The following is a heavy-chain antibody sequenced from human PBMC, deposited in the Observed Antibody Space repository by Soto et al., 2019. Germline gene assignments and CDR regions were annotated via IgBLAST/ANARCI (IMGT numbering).Heavy chain of an antibody. D-gene: IGHD2-15*01. Sequence: EVQLVESGGGLVKPGGSLRLSCATSGFTFSSYSMNWVRQAPGKGLEWVSSISSSSSYIYYGDSVRGRFTISRDNAKNTLSLQMNSLSAEDTAVYYCARDVGYCSGGICYALYAFDIWGQGTMVTVSS. CDR3: ARDVGYCSGGICYALYAFDI. CDR2: ISSSSSYI. J-gene: IGHJ3*02. V-gene: IGHV3-21*01. CDR1: GFTFSSYS.